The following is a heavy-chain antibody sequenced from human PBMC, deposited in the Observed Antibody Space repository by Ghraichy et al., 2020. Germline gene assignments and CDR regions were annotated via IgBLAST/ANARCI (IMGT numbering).Heavy chain of an antibody. V-gene: IGHV3-30*18. D-gene: IGHD6-13*01. CDR3: AKDFPSGTGGFGY. CDR2: ISVDGSNK. J-gene: IGHJ4*02. Sequence: GGSLRLSCAASGFTFSSYAMHWVRQAPGKGLEWVAVISVDGSNKYYADSVKGRFTISRDNSDNTLYLQMNSLRAEDSAVYYCAKDFPSGTGGFGYWGQGTLVTVSS. CDR1: GFTFSSYA.